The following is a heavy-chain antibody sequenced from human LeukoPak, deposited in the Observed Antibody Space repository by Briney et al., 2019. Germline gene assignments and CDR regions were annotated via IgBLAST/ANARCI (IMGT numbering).Heavy chain of an antibody. D-gene: IGHD2-15*01. V-gene: IGHV1-2*04. Sequence: ASVKVSCKASGYTFSSYGISWVRQAPGQGLEWMGWINPNSGGTNYAQKFQGWVTMTRDTSISTAYMELSRLRSDDTAVYYCAREGASSVVVAATPLDAFDIWGQGTMVTVSS. J-gene: IGHJ3*02. CDR3: AREGASSVVVAATPLDAFDI. CDR1: GYTFSSYG. CDR2: INPNSGGT.